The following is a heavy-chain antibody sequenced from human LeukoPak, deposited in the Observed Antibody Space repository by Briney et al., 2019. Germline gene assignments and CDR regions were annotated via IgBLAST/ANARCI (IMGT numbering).Heavy chain of an antibody. CDR1: GGSISSGSYY. V-gene: IGHV4-61*02. CDR3: ARAPQNPYYYMDV. D-gene: IGHD1-14*01. J-gene: IGHJ6*03. Sequence: SETLSLTCTVSGGSISSGSYYWSWIRQPAGKALEWIGRIYTSGSTNYNPSLKSRVTISVDTSKNQFSLKLSSVTAADTAVYYCARAPQNPYYYMDVWGKGTTVTVSS. CDR2: IYTSGST.